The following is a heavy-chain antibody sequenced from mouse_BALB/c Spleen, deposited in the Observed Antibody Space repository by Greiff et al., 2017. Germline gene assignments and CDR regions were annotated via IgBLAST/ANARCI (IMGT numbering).Heavy chain of an antibody. Sequence: EVHLVESGGGLVKPGGSLKLSCAASGFTFSSYAMSWVRQTPEKRLEWVASISSGGSTYYPDSVKGRFTISRDNARNILYLQMSSLRSEDTAMYYCARGDYYRYGYAMDYWGQGTSVTVSS. CDR1: GFTFSSYA. J-gene: IGHJ4*01. V-gene: IGHV5-6-5*01. CDR2: ISSGGST. D-gene: IGHD2-14*01. CDR3: ARGDYYRYGYAMDY.